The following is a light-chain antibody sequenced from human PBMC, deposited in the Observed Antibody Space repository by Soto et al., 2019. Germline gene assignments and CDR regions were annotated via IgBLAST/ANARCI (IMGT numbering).Light chain of an antibody. CDR2: GVS. Sequence: EIVLTQSPGTLSLSPGERATLSCRASQSVSSSYLAWYQQKPGQAPRILIFGVSSRATGIPDRFSGSGSGTDFTLTISRLEPEDFAVYYCQQYGTSPGMYTFGQGTKLEIK. CDR3: QQYGTSPGMYT. V-gene: IGKV3-20*01. CDR1: QSVSSSY. J-gene: IGKJ2*01.